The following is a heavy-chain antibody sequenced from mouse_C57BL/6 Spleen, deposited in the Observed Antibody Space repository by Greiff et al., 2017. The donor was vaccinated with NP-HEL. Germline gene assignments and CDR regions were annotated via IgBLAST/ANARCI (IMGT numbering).Heavy chain of an antibody. CDR2: ISYDGSN. D-gene: IGHD2-3*01. CDR1: GYSITSGYY. CDR3: ARSIYDGYYFDD. J-gene: IGHJ2*01. V-gene: IGHV3-6*01. Sequence: EVQLQESGPGLVKPSQSLSLTCSVTGYSITSGYYWNWIRQFPGNKLEWMGYISYDGSNNYNPSLKNRISITRDTSKNQFFLTLNSVTTEDTATYYCARSIYDGYYFDDWGQGTTLTVSS.